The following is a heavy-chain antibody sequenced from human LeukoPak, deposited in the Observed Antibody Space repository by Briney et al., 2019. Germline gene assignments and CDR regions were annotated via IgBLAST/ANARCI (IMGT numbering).Heavy chain of an antibody. CDR1: GYSISSGYY. Sequence: SETLSLTCTVSGYSISSGYYWGWIRQPPGKGLEWIGSIYHSGSTYYNPSLKSRVTISVDTSKNQFSLKLSSVTAADTAVYYCARGGGSCFHLHTFDYWGQGTLVTVSS. D-gene: IGHD2-15*01. CDR2: IYHSGST. J-gene: IGHJ4*02. CDR3: ARGGGSCFHLHTFDY. V-gene: IGHV4-38-2*02.